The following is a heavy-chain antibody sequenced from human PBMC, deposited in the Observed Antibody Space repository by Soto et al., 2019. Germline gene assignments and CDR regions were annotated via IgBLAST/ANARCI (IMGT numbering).Heavy chain of an antibody. CDR3: ARGRYGDY. CDR1: GYTFTSYG. Sequence: QVHLVQSGAEVKKPGASVKVSCNCSGYTFTSYGITWVRQAPGQGLEWMGWISAHNDNTDYAQKLQGRVTVTRDTSTSTAYMELRSLRSDVTAVYYCARGRYGDYWGQGALVTVSS. D-gene: IGHD1-1*01. CDR2: ISAHNDNT. V-gene: IGHV1-18*01. J-gene: IGHJ4*02.